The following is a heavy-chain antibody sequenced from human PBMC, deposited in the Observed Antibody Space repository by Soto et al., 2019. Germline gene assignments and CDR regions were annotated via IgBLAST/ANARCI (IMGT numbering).Heavy chain of an antibody. Sequence: GGSLRLSCAASGFTFSSYGMHWVRQAPGKGLEWVAVIWYDGSNKYYADSVKGRFTISRDNSKNTLYLQMNSLRAEDTAVYYCARDRGAAGIGYYYYYMDVWGKGTTVTVSS. J-gene: IGHJ6*03. CDR1: GFTFSSYG. CDR2: IWYDGSNK. V-gene: IGHV3-33*01. D-gene: IGHD6-13*01. CDR3: ARDRGAAGIGYYYYYMDV.